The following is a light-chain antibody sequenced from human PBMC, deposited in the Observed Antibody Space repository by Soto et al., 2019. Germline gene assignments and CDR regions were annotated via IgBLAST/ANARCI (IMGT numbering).Light chain of an antibody. CDR3: LQYSGYVPA. V-gene: IGKV1-17*03. Sequence: DIPMTQSPSVMSSFVGDRVPIISRASQGINSYLAWYQQKPGKPPKRLIYAASALESGIPSRFSGSGFGTEFTLTISSLQSEDFATYYCLQYSGYVPAFGGGTKVDIK. J-gene: IGKJ4*01. CDR1: QGINSY. CDR2: AAS.